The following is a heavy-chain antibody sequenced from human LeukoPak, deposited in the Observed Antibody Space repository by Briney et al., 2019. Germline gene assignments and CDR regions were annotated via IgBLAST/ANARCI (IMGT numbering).Heavy chain of an antibody. V-gene: IGHV4-39*01. CDR3: ARHVVRGAYYYYGMDV. CDR2: IYYSGST. CDR1: GGSISSSSYY. J-gene: IGHJ6*02. Sequence: PSETLSLTCTVSGGSISSSSYYWGWIRQPPGKGLEWIGSIYYSGSTYYNPSLKSRVTISVDTSKNQFSLKLSSVTAADTAVYYCARHVVRGAYYYYGMDVWGQGTTVTVSS. D-gene: IGHD3-10*02.